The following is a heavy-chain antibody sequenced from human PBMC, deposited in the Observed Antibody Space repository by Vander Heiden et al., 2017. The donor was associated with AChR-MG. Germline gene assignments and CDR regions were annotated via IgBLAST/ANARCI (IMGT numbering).Heavy chain of an antibody. Sequence: EVQLVQSGAEVTQHGESLKISCKGSGYSFNSYWIGWVRQMPGKGLEWMGIIYPGDSDTRYSPSFQGQVTISADKSISTAYLQWSSLKASDTAMYYCARHGSSYYDSNGEDYWGQGTLVTLSS. V-gene: IGHV5-51*01. CDR1: GYSFNSYW. J-gene: IGHJ4*02. D-gene: IGHD3-22*01. CDR2: IYPGDSDT. CDR3: ARHGSSYYDSNGEDY.